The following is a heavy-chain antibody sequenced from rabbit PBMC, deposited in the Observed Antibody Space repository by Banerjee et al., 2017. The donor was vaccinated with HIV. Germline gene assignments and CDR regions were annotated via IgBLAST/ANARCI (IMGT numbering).Heavy chain of an antibody. V-gene: IGHV1S45*01. Sequence: QEQLVESGGGLVTLGGSLKLSCKASRIDFSSYGISWVRQAPGKGLEWIACIYTGSSGTTYYASWAKGRFTISKTSSTTVALQMTSLTAADMATYFCARDGVYTGPDYDLWGPGTLVTVS. CDR2: IYTGSSGTT. CDR1: RIDFSSYG. D-gene: IGHD4-2*01. CDR3: ARDGVYTGPDYDL. J-gene: IGHJ4*01.